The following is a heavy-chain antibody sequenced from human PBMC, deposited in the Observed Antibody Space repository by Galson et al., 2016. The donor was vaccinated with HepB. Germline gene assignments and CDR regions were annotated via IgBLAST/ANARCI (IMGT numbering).Heavy chain of an antibody. Sequence: CAISGDSVSSNSAARTWIRQSPLRGLEWLGRTYYRSKWYNDYAVSVKSRISIHPDTSKNQFSLQLNSVTPEDTAVYYCARVRCSTFRCQNWFDPWGQGTLVIVSS. CDR1: GDSVSSNSAA. V-gene: IGHV6-1*01. CDR3: ARVRCSTFRCQNWFDP. CDR2: TYYRSKWYN. J-gene: IGHJ5*02. D-gene: IGHD2/OR15-2a*01.